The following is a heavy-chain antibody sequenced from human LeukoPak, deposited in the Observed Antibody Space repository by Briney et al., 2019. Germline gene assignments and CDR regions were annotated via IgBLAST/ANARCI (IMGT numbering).Heavy chain of an antibody. CDR3: ARERGYCFDP. Sequence: SETLSLTCTVSGDSISSYYWSWIRQPAGKGLEWIGRIYTSENTNYHPSLKSRVTMSVDRSKNQCSLKLSSVTAADTAVYYCARERGYCFDPWGQGMLVTVSS. V-gene: IGHV4-4*07. CDR1: GDSISSYY. D-gene: IGHD3-3*01. CDR2: IYTSENT. J-gene: IGHJ5*02.